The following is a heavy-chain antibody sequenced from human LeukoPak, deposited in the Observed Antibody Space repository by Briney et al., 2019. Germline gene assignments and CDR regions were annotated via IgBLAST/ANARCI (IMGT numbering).Heavy chain of an antibody. CDR2: ISHDGYHE. V-gene: IGHV3-30-3*01. D-gene: IGHD6-13*01. Sequence: PGGSLRLSCAASGFAFSQFTVHWVRQAPGKGLEWVAVISHDGYHEYYADSVKGRFTISRDNAKNSLYLQMNSLRAEDTALYYCATEMYSSSGFWGQGTLVTVSS. CDR3: ATEMYSSSGF. J-gene: IGHJ4*02. CDR1: GFAFSQFT.